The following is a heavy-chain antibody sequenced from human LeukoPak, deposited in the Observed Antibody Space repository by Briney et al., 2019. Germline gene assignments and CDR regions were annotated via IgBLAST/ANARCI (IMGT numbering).Heavy chain of an antibody. CDR1: GFTFSSYS. Sequence: GGSLRLSCAASGFTFSSYSMSWVRQAPGKGLEWVSVIYSGGSTYYADSVKGRFTISRDNSKNTLYLQMNSLRAEDTAVYYCARVEQLPRYYYYYYYMDVWGKGTTVTISS. J-gene: IGHJ6*03. CDR2: IYSGGST. CDR3: ARVEQLPRYYYYYYYMDV. V-gene: IGHV3-66*01. D-gene: IGHD2-2*01.